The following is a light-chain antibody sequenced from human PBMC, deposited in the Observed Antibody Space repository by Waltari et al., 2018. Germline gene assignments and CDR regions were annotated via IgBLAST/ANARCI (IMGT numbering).Light chain of an antibody. V-gene: IGKV3-11*01. Sequence: EIVLTQSPATLSFSPGERATLSCRASQGVSSDLAWYQQRPGQDPRLLIYSAANRATGIPARFSGSGSGTDFTLTISSLEPEDFAVYYCQQRSDWPRTFGQGTKVEIK. CDR1: QGVSSD. CDR3: QQRSDWPRT. J-gene: IGKJ1*01. CDR2: SAA.